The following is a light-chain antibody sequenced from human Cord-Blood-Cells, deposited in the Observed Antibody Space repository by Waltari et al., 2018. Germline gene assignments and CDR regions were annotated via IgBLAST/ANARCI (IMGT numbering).Light chain of an antibody. J-gene: IGKJ1*01. CDR3: QQRSNWT. Sequence: IVLTQSPATLSLSPGERATLSCKDSQGVSSYLAWYQQKPGQAPRLLIYDAANRATCIPARFSGSGSGTDFTLTISSLEPEDFAVYYCQQRSNWTFGQGTKVEIK. CDR2: DAA. V-gene: IGKV3-11*01. CDR1: QGVSSY.